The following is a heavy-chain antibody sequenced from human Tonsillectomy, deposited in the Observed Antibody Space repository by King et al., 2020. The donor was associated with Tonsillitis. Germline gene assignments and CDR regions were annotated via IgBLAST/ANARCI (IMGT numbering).Heavy chain of an antibody. V-gene: IGHV1-69*04. CDR3: ARERYRSSSSVGPFDY. Sequence: QLVQSGAEVKKPGSSVKVSCKASGGTFSSYAISWVRQAPGQGLEWMGRIIPILGIANYAQKFQGRVTITAAKSTSTAYMELSSMGSEDTAVYYCARERYRSSSSVGPFDYWGQGTLVTVSS. CDR1: GGTFSSYA. D-gene: IGHD6-6*01. CDR2: IIPILGIA. J-gene: IGHJ4*02.